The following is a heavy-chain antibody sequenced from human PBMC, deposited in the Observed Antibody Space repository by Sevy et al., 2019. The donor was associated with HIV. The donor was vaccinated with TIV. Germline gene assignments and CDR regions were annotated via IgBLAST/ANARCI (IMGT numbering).Heavy chain of an antibody. CDR3: ARDLGDGYNVYYYYGMDV. V-gene: IGHV3-21*01. J-gene: IGHJ6*02. CDR2: ISSSSSYI. Sequence: GGSLRLSCAASGFTFSSYSMNWVRQAPGKGLEWVSSISSSSSYIYYADSVKGRFTISRDNAKNSLYLQMNSLRAEDTAVYYWARDLGDGYNVYYYYGMDVWGQGTTVTVSS. CDR1: GFTFSSYS. D-gene: IGHD3-16*01.